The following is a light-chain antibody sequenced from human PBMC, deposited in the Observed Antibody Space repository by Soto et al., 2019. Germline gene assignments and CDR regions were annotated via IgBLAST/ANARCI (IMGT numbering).Light chain of an antibody. CDR1: QSVSSN. Sequence: EIVMTQSPATLSVSPGERATLSCRASQSVSSNLAWYQQKPGQAPRLLIYGAYTRATGIPARFSGSGSGTEFTLTISSLQSEDFAVYYYQQYNNWPPYTFGQGTKLEIK. J-gene: IGKJ2*01. CDR3: QQYNNWPPYT. V-gene: IGKV3-15*01. CDR2: GAY.